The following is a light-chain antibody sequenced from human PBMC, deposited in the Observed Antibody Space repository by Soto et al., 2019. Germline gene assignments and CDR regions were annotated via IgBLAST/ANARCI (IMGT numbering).Light chain of an antibody. CDR1: SGHNSYA. J-gene: IGLJ1*01. CDR2: LDSDGSH. V-gene: IGLV4-69*01. Sequence: QPVLTQSPSASASLGASVKLTCTLSSGHNSYAIAWHQQQPEKGPRYLMKLDSDGSHKKGDGIPDRFSGSSSGAERYLTISSRQSEDEADYYCQTWGTGIRVFGTGTKVTFL. CDR3: QTWGTGIRV.